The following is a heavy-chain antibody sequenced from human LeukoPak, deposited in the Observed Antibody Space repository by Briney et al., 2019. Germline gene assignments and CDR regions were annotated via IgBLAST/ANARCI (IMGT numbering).Heavy chain of an antibody. CDR2: IYYSGST. D-gene: IGHD1/OR15-1a*01. CDR3: ARDSYNGDNIPFDY. CDR1: GGPISSSSYY. Sequence: SETLSLTCTVSGGPISSSSYYWGWIRQPPGKGLEWIGSIYYSGSTYYSPSLKSRVTISVDTSKYQFSLKLSSVTAADTAVYYCARDSYNGDNIPFDYWGQGTLVTVSS. J-gene: IGHJ4*02. V-gene: IGHV4-39*07.